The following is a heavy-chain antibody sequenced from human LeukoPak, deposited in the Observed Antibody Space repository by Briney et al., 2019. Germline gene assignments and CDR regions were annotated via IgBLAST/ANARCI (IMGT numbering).Heavy chain of an antibody. CDR3: ARAPASGDYYFYYMDV. V-gene: IGHV4-4*07. CDR1: GGCISSSY. CDR2: IYRSGST. Sequence: SETLSLTCIVSGGCISSSYWSWVRQPAGKGLEWIGRIYRSGSTDYNPSLKSRVTVSAVTSKNQLSLILNSVTAADTAVYYCARAPASGDYYFYYMDVWGEGIPVAVSS. J-gene: IGHJ6*03.